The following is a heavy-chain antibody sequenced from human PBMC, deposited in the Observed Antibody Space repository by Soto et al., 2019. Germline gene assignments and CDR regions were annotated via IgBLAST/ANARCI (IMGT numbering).Heavy chain of an antibody. CDR3: ASSTGDLDYYYGMDV. D-gene: IGHD7-27*01. Sequence: ASVKVSCKASGYTFTCYYMHWVRQAPGQGLEWMGWINPKSGGTNYAQKFQGWVTMTRDTSFSTAYMELSRLRSDDTAVYYCASSTGDLDYYYGMDVWGQGTTVTVSS. J-gene: IGHJ6*02. CDR2: INPKSGGT. V-gene: IGHV1-2*04. CDR1: GYTFTCYY.